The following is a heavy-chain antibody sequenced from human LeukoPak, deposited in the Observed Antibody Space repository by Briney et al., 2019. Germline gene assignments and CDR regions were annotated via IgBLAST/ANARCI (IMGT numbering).Heavy chain of an antibody. J-gene: IGHJ4*02. CDR3: TTGSCSGGSCSSLFY. Sequence: GGSLRLSCAASGFTFSSYAMSWVRQAPGKGLEWVGRIKRKTDGGTAEYAAPVKGRFTISRDDSRDTLYLQTNSLETEDTGVYFCTTGSCSGGSCSSLFYWGQGTLVTVSS. CDR2: IKRKTDGGTA. D-gene: IGHD2-15*01. V-gene: IGHV3-15*01. CDR1: GFTFSSYA.